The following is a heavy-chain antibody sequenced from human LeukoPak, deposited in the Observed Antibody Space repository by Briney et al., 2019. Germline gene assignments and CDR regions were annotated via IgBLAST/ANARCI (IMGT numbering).Heavy chain of an antibody. J-gene: IGHJ6*03. V-gene: IGHV3-23*01. D-gene: IGHD2-21*01. CDR2: ISGSGGST. CDR3: AKVPLTWLVRDYYYMDV. CDR1: GFTFSSYA. Sequence: GGSLRLSCAASGFTFSSYAVSWVRQAPGKGLEWVSGISGSGGSTHYVDSVKGRFTISRDNSNNTLYLQMNSLRAEDVAVYYCAKVPLTWLVRDYYYMDVWGKGTTVTVSS.